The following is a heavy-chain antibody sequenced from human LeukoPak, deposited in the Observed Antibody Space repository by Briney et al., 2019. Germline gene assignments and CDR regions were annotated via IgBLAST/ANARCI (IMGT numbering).Heavy chain of an antibody. CDR1: GGSISSYY. Sequence: PSETLSLTCTVSGGSISSYYWSWIRQPPGKGLEWIGYIYYSESTNYNPSLRSRVTISVDTSKNQFSLKLSSVTAADTAVYYCARVATTGGVYFDYWGQGTLVTVSS. D-gene: IGHD5-12*01. V-gene: IGHV4-59*01. CDR3: ARVATTGGVYFDY. CDR2: IYYSEST. J-gene: IGHJ4*02.